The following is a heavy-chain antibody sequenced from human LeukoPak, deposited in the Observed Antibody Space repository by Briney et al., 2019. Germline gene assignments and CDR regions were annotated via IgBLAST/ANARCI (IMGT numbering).Heavy chain of an antibody. CDR1: GFTFNNYA. J-gene: IGHJ3*01. V-gene: IGHV3-53*01. Sequence: PGGSLRLSCAASGFTFNNYAMSWVRQAPGKGLEWVSVFSSGGDTYYAESVKGRFTIYRDNSKNTLYLQISSLRAEDTAVYYCARVALYALDVWGQGTVVTVSS. CDR2: FSSGGDT. CDR3: ARVALYALDV. D-gene: IGHD3-16*01.